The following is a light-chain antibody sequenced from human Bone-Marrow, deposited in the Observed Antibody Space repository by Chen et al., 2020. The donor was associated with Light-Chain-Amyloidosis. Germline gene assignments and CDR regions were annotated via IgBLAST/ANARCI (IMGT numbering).Light chain of an antibody. CDR3: KSDKGSGQAV. CDR1: SGSIATNI. CDR2: EDD. Sequence: NFMLTQPHSVSESPGQTVNISCTRSSGSIATNIVQWYQQRPGSSPTIVIYEDDKRPSGVPDRFSGSIDRSTNSACLTISVLTTEDEADYCCKSDKGSGQAVFSGGTKLTVL. J-gene: IGLJ3*02. V-gene: IGLV6-57*01.